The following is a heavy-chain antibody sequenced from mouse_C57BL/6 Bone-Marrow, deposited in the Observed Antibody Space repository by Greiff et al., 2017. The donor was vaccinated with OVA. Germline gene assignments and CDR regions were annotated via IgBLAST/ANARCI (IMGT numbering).Heavy chain of an antibody. CDR2: IDPSDSYT. V-gene: IGHV1-69*01. CDR3: AREGGFDEDAMDY. CDR1: GYTFTSYW. Sequence: QVQLQQPGAELVMPGASVKLSCKASGYTFTSYWMHLVKQRPGQGLEWIGEIDPSDSYTNYNQKFKGKSTLTVDKSSSTAYMQLSSLTSEDSAVYYCAREGGFDEDAMDYWGQGTSVTVSS. J-gene: IGHJ4*01.